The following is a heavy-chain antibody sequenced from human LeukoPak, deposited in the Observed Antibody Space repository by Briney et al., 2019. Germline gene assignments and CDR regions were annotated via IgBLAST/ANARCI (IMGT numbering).Heavy chain of an antibody. CDR1: GFTFSNYW. J-gene: IGHJ4*02. CDR3: ARARFQPCIIGTSCPS. D-gene: IGHD2-2*01. V-gene: IGHV3-74*01. CDR2: IDTGGSST. Sequence: GGSLRLSCAVSGFTFSNYWMHWVRQTPGKGLVWVSRIDTGGSSTSYADSVKGRFTISRDNAKNSLYLQMNSLRAEDTAVYYCARARFQPCIIGTSCPSWGQGTLVTVSS.